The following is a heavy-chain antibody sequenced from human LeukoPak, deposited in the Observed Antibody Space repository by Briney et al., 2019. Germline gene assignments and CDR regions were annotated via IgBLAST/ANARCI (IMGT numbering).Heavy chain of an antibody. Sequence: SETLSLTCTVSGGSISSSSYYWGWIRQPPGKGLEWIGEGSESGGTKSNPSLKSRVTISADTSKNQFSLKVKSVTAADTAVYYCAKNGQSGFSFDPWGQGTLVTVSS. J-gene: IGHJ5*02. V-gene: IGHV4-39*07. CDR1: GGSISSSSYY. CDR2: GSESGGT. CDR3: AKNGQSGFSFDP. D-gene: IGHD3-3*01.